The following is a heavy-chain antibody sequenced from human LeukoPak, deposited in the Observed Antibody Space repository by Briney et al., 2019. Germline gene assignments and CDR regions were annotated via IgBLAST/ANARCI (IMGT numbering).Heavy chain of an antibody. V-gene: IGHV3-23*01. D-gene: IGHD6-13*01. CDR2: ISGSGGST. Sequence: GGSLRLSCAASGFTFTNYALSWVRQAPGKGLEWVSAISGSGGSTYYADSVKGRFTISRDNSKNTLYLQMNSLRAEDTAVYYCAKEPSSSIAAAGVFDYWGQGTLVTVSS. J-gene: IGHJ4*02. CDR1: GFTFTNYA. CDR3: AKEPSSSIAAAGVFDY.